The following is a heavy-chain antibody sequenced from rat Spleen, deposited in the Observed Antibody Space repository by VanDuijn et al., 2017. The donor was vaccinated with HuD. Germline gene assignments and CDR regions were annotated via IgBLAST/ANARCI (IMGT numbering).Heavy chain of an antibody. CDR1: GFTFSNYY. Sequence: EVQLVESGGGLVQPGRSLKLSCAASGFTFSNYYMAWVRQAPTQGLEWVATIRHDGSSTYYRDSVKGRFTISRDNAKSTLYLQMDSLRSEDTATYYCTRLYYSNWFAYWGQGTLVTVSS. CDR2: IRHDGSST. J-gene: IGHJ3*01. CDR3: TRLYYSNWFAY. V-gene: IGHV5-7*01. D-gene: IGHD1-1*01.